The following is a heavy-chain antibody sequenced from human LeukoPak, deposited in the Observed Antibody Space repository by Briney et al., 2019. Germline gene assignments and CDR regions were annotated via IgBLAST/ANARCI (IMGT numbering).Heavy chain of an antibody. Sequence: SETLSLTCTVSGGSISSYYWSWIRQPAGKGLEWIGRIYTSGSTNYNPSLKSRVTMSVDTSKNQFSLKLSSVTAADTAVYYCARWYCSGGSCYSRYFDYWGQGTLVTVSS. CDR1: GGSISSYY. D-gene: IGHD2-15*01. J-gene: IGHJ4*02. CDR2: IYTSGST. CDR3: ARWYCSGGSCYSRYFDY. V-gene: IGHV4-4*07.